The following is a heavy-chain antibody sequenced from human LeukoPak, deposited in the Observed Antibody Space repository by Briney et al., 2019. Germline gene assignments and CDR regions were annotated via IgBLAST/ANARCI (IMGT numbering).Heavy chain of an antibody. J-gene: IGHJ4*02. CDR3: ARVGLSYYYDSSPMDY. CDR2: MNPDSGNT. Sequence: ASVKVSCKASAYTFSSYDINWVRQAPGQGLEWMGWMNPDSGNTGYAQKFRGRVTMTRNISINTAYMELNSLTSEDTAVYYCARVGLSYYYDSSPMDYWGQGTLVTVSS. CDR1: AYTFSSYD. V-gene: IGHV1-8*01. D-gene: IGHD3-22*01.